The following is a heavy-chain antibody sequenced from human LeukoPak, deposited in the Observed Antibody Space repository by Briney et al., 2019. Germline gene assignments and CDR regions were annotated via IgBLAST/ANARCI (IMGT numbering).Heavy chain of an antibody. D-gene: IGHD1-26*01. V-gene: IGHV3-21*04. CDR3: ASPGSYSPFDY. CDR1: GFTFSSYS. CDR2: ISSSSSYI. Sequence: AGGSLRLSCAASGFTFSSYSMNWVRQAPGKGLEWVSSISSSSSYIYYADSVKGRFTISRDNAKNSLYLQMNSLRAEDTAVYYCASPGSYSPFDYWGQGTLVTVSS. J-gene: IGHJ4*02.